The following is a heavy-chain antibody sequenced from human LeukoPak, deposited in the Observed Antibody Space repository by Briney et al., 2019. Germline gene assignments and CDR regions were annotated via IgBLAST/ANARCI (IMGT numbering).Heavy chain of an antibody. CDR1: GGSISSSSYY. Sequence: SETLSLXCTVSGGSISSSSYYWGWIRQPPEKGLEWIGSIYYSGITYYNPSLKSRVTISVDTSKNQFSLKLSSVTAADTAVYYCAISPYYYDSSGYSPLIPPTIWGQGTMVTVSS. CDR3: AISPYYYDSSGYSPLIPPTI. V-gene: IGHV4-39*01. CDR2: IYYSGIT. D-gene: IGHD3-22*01. J-gene: IGHJ3*02.